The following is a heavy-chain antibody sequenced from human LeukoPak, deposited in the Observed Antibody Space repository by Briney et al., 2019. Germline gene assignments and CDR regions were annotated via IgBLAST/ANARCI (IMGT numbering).Heavy chain of an antibody. CDR3: AREPMVRDFNWFDP. D-gene: IGHD3-10*01. V-gene: IGHV1-2*06. CDR2: INPNSGGT. J-gene: IGHJ5*02. Sequence: ASVKVSCKASGYTFTSYYIHWVRQAPGQGLEWMGRINPNSGGTNYAQKFQGRVTMTRDTSISTAYMQLSRLTSDDTAVYYCAREPMVRDFNWFDPWGQGTLVTVSS. CDR1: GYTFTSYY.